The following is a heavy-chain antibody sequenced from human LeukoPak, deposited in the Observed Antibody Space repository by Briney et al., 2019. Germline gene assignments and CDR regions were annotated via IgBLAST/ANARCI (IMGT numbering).Heavy chain of an antibody. CDR1: GGSISSSSYY. CDR3: ARWIVGATTGDYYYYYMDV. CDR2: IYYSGST. Sequence: PSETLSLTCTVYGGSISSSSYYWGWIRQPPGKGLEWIGSIYYSGSTYYNPSLKSRVTISVDTSKNQFSLKLSSVTAADTAVYYCARWIVGATTGDYYYYYMDVWGKGTTVTISS. D-gene: IGHD1-26*01. J-gene: IGHJ6*03. V-gene: IGHV4-39*07.